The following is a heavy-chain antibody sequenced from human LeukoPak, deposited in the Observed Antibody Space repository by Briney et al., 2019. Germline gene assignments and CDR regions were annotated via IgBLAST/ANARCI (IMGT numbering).Heavy chain of an antibody. CDR2: IYYSGSI. J-gene: IGHJ5*02. CDR1: GVSISSYY. CDR3: ASTTGTTGGGLGA. V-gene: IGHV4-59*01. Sequence: SETLSLTCTVSGVSISSYYWSWLRQPPGKGLEWVGYIYYSGSINYNPSPKSRVTISVDTSKNQFSLKLSSVTAADTAVYYCASTTGTTGGGLGAWGQGTLVTVSS. D-gene: IGHD1-7*01.